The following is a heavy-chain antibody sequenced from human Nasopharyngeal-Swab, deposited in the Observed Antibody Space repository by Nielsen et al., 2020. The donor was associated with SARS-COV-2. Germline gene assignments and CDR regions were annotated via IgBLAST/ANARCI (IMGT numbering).Heavy chain of an antibody. CDR1: GASISSYY. D-gene: IGHD6-13*01. J-gene: IGHJ4*02. CDR2: IYTSGSP. V-gene: IGHV4-4*07. Sequence: SETLSLTCTVSGASISSYYWSWIRQPAGKGLEWFGRIYARGRIYTSGSPNYNPSLTSRVTVSVDTSKNQFSLKLSSVTAADTAVYYCARAAAAADTIDYGDDWGQGTLVTVSS. CDR3: ARAAAAADTIDYGDD.